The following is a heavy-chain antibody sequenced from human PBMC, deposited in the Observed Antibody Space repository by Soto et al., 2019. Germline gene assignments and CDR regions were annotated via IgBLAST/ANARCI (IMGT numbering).Heavy chain of an antibody. CDR1: GCSISSSSYY. D-gene: IGHD3-22*01. Sequence: SETLSLTCTFSGCSISSSSYYLGWIRQPPGKGLEWIGSIYYSGSTYYNPSLKSRVTISVDTSKNQFSLKLSSVTAADTAVYYCARREANYYDSTINWFDPWGQGTLVTVSS. V-gene: IGHV4-39*01. CDR3: ARREANYYDSTINWFDP. CDR2: IYYSGST. J-gene: IGHJ5*02.